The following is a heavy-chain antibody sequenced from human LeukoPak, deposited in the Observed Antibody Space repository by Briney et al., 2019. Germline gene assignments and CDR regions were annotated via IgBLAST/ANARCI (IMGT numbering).Heavy chain of an antibody. CDR2: IYYSGNT. Sequence: SETLSLTCTVSGGSITNYYWSWIRQPPGKGLEWIGFIYYSGNTNYNPSLKSRVTLSVDTSKNQFSLKLTSVTAADTAVYYCARTTEGGYTYGYFYYYYMDVWGKGTTVTISS. J-gene: IGHJ6*03. CDR3: ARTTEGGYTYGYFYYYYMDV. CDR1: GGSITNYY. V-gene: IGHV4-59*01. D-gene: IGHD5-18*01.